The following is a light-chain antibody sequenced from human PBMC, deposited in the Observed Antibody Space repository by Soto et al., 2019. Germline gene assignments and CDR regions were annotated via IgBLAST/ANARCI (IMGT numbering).Light chain of an antibody. CDR2: DVS. Sequence: QSSLTQRAFVSGSPGQSITISCTGTSSDVGGYNYVSWYQQHPGKAPKLMIYDVSNRPSGVSNRFSGSKSGNTASLTISGLQAEDEADYYCSSYTSSSTLGFGGGTKLTVL. CDR1: SSDVGGYNY. V-gene: IGLV2-14*01. J-gene: IGLJ3*02. CDR3: SSYTSSSTLG.